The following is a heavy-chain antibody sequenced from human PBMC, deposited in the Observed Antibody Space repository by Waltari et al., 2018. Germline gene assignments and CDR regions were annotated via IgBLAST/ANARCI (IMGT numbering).Heavy chain of an antibody. CDR2: ISVSDAT. CDR1: GFTSVPHA. Sequence: EVQVLESGGGLVQPGGSLRLSCQASGFTSVPHANNWVRQAPGKGLEWVSSISVSDATYYADSVKGRFTISRDYSDNTVYLQMDSLRADDTALYFCATPFYNWDDPLHSWGQGTPVTVSS. CDR3: ATPFYNWDDPLHS. J-gene: IGHJ1*01. V-gene: IGHV3-23*01. D-gene: IGHD1-20*01.